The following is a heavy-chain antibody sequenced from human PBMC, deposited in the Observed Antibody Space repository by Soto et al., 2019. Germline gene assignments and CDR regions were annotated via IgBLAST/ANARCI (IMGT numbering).Heavy chain of an antibody. CDR1: GYTFTRSD. D-gene: IGHD3-16*02. J-gene: IGHJ3*02. CDR3: ARDMLRWYDYVWGSYRSVAFDI. CDR2: INPNSGGT. Sequence: ASVKVSCKASGYTFTRSDMTWVRQDPGQGLEWMGWINPNSGGTNYAQKFQGWVTMTRDTSISTAYMELSRLRSDDTAVYYCARDMLRWYDYVWGSYRSVAFDIWRQGTMVTVSS. V-gene: IGHV1-2*04.